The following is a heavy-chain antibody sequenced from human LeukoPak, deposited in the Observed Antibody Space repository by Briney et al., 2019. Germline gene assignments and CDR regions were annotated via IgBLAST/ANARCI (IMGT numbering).Heavy chain of an antibody. Sequence: PSETLSLTCTISGGSISSYYWNWIRQPPGKGLEWIGYIYYTGSTNYNPSLKSRVTISVDTSKNQFSLKLSPVTAADTAVYYCARGGGYSSSWSYWGQGTLVTVSS. CDR2: IYYTGST. J-gene: IGHJ4*02. CDR1: GGSISSYY. D-gene: IGHD6-13*01. V-gene: IGHV4-59*01. CDR3: ARGGGYSSSWSY.